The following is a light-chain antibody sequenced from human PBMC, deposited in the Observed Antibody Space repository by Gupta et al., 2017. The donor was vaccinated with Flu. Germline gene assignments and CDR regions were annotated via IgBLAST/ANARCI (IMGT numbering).Light chain of an antibody. Sequence: QSALTQPASVSGSLGQSITISCAGTSSDVGFYNLVSWYQQHPGKAPKLLIYEVNKRPSGLSNRFSGSKSGNTDSLTIAGRQAEDEADYYCGSNGGNVIFGRGTKLTVL. CDR2: EVN. V-gene: IGLV2-23*02. CDR3: GSNGGNVI. CDR1: SSDVGFYNL. J-gene: IGLJ2*01.